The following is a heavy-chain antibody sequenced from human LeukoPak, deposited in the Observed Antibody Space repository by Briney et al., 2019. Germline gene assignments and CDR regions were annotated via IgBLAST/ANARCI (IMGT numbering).Heavy chain of an antibody. V-gene: IGHV4-34*01. CDR3: ARGRASETTVEDYYYYYMDV. CDR1: GGSFSGYY. D-gene: IGHD4-23*01. CDR2: INHSGST. J-gene: IGHJ6*03. Sequence: PSETLSLTCAVYGGSFSGYYWSWIRHPPGKGLEWIGEINHSGSTNYNPSPKSRVTISVDTSKNQFSLKLSSVTAADTAVYYCARGRASETTVEDYYYYYMDVWGKGTTVTVSS.